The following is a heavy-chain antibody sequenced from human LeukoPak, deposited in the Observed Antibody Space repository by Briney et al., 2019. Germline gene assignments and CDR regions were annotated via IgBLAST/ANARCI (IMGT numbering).Heavy chain of an antibody. J-gene: IGHJ4*02. CDR3: ARQYSSGWYTDY. CDR2: ISSTGNTI. D-gene: IGHD6-19*01. CDR1: GFPSSTYS. Sequence: GGSLRLSCAASGFPSSTYSMNWVRQAPGKGLEWVSYISSTGNTIYYADSVRGRFTISRDNAKNSLYLQMNSLRDEDTAVYYCARQYSSGWYTDYWGQGTLVTVSS. V-gene: IGHV3-48*02.